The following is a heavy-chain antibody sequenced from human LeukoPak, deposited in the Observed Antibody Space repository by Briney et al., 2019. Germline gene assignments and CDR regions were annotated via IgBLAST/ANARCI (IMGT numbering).Heavy chain of an antibody. V-gene: IGHV3-43*02. J-gene: IGHJ6*04. CDR3: AKETITYGRSYYYMDV. CDR1: GFTFDDYG. Sequence: GGSLRLSCAASGFTFDDYGMHWLRQAPGKGLEWVSLISGDGGSTYYADSVQGRFTISRDNSKNYLYLQMNTLRTEDTALYHCAKETITYGRSYYYMDVWGKGATVTVSS. D-gene: IGHD5-12*01. CDR2: ISGDGGST.